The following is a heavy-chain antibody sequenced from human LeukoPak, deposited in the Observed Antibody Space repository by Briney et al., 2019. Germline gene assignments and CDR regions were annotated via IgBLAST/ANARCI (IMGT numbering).Heavy chain of an antibody. V-gene: IGHV1-2*02. CDR2: INPNSGGT. Sequence: ASVKVSCKASGYTFTGYYMHWVRQAPGQGLEWMGWINPNSGGTNYAQKFQGRVTMTRDTSISTAYMELSRLRSDDTAVYYCARDSSGYYYYYGMDVWGQGTTATVSS. D-gene: IGHD3-22*01. CDR3: ARDSSGYYYYYGMDV. J-gene: IGHJ6*02. CDR1: GYTFTGYY.